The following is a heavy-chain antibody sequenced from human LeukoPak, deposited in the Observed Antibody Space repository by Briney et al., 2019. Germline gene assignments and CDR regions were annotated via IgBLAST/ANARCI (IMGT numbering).Heavy chain of an antibody. V-gene: IGHV3-33*01. Sequence: PGRSLRLSCAASGFTFSSYGMHWVRQAPGKGLEWVAVIWYDGSNKYYADSVKGRFTISRDNSKNTLYLQMNSLRAEDTAVYYCARGRRAGNIWFDPWGQGTLVTVSS. CDR3: ARGRRAGNIWFDP. CDR2: IWYDGSNK. D-gene: IGHD6-13*01. J-gene: IGHJ5*02. CDR1: GFTFSSYG.